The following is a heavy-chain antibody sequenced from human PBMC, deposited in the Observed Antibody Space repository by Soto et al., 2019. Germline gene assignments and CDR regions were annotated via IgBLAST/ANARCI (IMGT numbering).Heavy chain of an antibody. Sequence: QLHLVQSGAVVKKPGASVTVSCSASGYPVTAYYMHWVRQAPGRGLEWMGGINPATGAAKYTQTLQGRVTMTRDTSTSTGFMELSGLTSGDTGVFYCARGGGVGVAGSAAFDMWGQGTLVTVSS. CDR3: ARGGGVGVAGSAAFDM. CDR1: GYPVTAYY. D-gene: IGHD3-3*01. V-gene: IGHV1-2*02. J-gene: IGHJ3*02. CDR2: INPATGAA.